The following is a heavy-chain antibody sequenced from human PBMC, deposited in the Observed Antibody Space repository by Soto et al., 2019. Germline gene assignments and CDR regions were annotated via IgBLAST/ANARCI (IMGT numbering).Heavy chain of an antibody. D-gene: IGHD6-6*01. Sequence: SVKVSCKASGGTFSSYAISWVRQAPGQGLEWMGGIIPIFGTANYAQKFQGRVTITADESTSTAYMELSSLRSEDTAVYYCARVFDAGSRIAARFWCQGTLVTVSS. CDR1: GGTFSSYA. J-gene: IGHJ4*02. CDR2: IIPIFGTA. CDR3: ARVFDAGSRIAARF. V-gene: IGHV1-69*13.